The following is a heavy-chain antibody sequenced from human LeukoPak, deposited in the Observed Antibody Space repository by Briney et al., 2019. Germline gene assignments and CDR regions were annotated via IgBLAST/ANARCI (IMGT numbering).Heavy chain of an antibody. J-gene: IGHJ4*02. D-gene: IGHD3-22*01. V-gene: IGHV1-2*02. Sequence: ASVKVSCKASGYTFTGYYIHWVRQAPGQGLEWMGWINPNSGATNYAQKFQGRVTMTRDTSITTAYMELSRLRSDDTAVYYCARDPHYYDSSGYYANWGQGTLVTVSS. CDR3: ARDPHYYDSSGYYAN. CDR2: INPNSGAT. CDR1: GYTFTGYY.